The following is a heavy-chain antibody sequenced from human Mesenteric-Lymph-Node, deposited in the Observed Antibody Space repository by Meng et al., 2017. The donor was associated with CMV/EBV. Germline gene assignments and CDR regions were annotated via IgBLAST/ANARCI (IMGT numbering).Heavy chain of an antibody. V-gene: IGHV3-23*01. CDR3: AKDLEGG. CDR2: ISGSGGRT. D-gene: IGHD3-10*01. J-gene: IGHJ4*02. Sequence: GESLKISCAASGFTFSNYAMTWVRQAPGKGLEWVSAISGSGGRTYYADSVKGRFTISRDNSKNTLYLQMNSLRAEDTAVYYCAKDLEGGGGQGTRVTVSS. CDR1: GFTFSNYA.